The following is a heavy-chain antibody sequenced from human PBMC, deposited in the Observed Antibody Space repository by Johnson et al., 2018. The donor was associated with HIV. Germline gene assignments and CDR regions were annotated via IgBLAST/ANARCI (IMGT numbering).Heavy chain of an antibody. Sequence: VPLVESGGGVVQPGRSLRLSCAASGFTFRSHAMHWVRQAPGKGLEWVAVISYDGSNKYYADSVKGRFTISRDNSKNTLYLQMNSLRAEDTAVYYCAYPREGSSWSNDAFDIWGQGTMVTVSS. J-gene: IGHJ3*02. D-gene: IGHD6-13*01. CDR1: GFTFRSHA. V-gene: IGHV3-30*04. CDR3: AYPREGSSWSNDAFDI. CDR2: ISYDGSNK.